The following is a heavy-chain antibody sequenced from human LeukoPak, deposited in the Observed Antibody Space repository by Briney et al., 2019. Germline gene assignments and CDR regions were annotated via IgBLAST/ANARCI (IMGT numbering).Heavy chain of an antibody. V-gene: IGHV3-74*01. D-gene: IGHD3-10*02. CDR3: AELGITMIGGV. CDR1: GFTFDDYA. J-gene: IGHJ6*04. CDR2: INSDGSSI. Sequence: PGGSLRLSCAASGFTFDDYAMHWVRQAPGKGLVWVSRINSDGSSITYADSVKGRFTISRDNAKNSLYLQMNSLRAEDTAVYYCAELGITMIGGVWGKGTTVTISS.